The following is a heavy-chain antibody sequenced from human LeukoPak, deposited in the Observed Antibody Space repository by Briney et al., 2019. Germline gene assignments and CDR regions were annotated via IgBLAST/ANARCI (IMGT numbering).Heavy chain of an antibody. CDR3: ARAPRYSSGWYGGLDAFDI. CDR2: INHSGST. D-gene: IGHD6-19*01. Sequence: SETLSLTCAVYGGSFSGYYWSWIRQPPGKGLEWIGEINHSGSTNYNPSLKSRATISVDTSKNQFSLKLSSVTAADTAVYYCARAPRYSSGWYGGLDAFDIWGQGTTVIVSS. V-gene: IGHV4-34*01. J-gene: IGHJ3*02. CDR1: GGSFSGYY.